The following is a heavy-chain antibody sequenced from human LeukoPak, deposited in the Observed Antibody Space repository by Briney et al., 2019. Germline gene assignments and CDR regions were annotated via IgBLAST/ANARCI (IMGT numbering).Heavy chain of an antibody. D-gene: IGHD3-22*01. Sequence: PSETLSLTCTVSGYSISSGYYWGWIRQPPGKGPEWIGSIYHSGSTYYNPSLKSRVTISVDTSKNQFSLKLSSVTAADTAVYYCARDIDWTYYYDSSGYFGYWGQGTLVTVSS. CDR1: GYSISSGYY. J-gene: IGHJ4*02. CDR3: ARDIDWTYYYDSSGYFGY. V-gene: IGHV4-38-2*02. CDR2: IYHSGST.